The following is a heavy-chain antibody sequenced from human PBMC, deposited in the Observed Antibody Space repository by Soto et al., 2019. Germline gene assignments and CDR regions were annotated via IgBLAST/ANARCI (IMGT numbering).Heavy chain of an antibody. CDR2: IYHSGST. CDR3: ARAIKAYRGQWLAYFDY. J-gene: IGHJ4*02. Sequence: SETLSLTCSVSGGSISSSNWWSWVRQPPGKGLEWIGDIYHSGSTNYNPSLKSRVTISVDKTKNQFSMKRCSVTAAHTALYYCARAIKAYRGQWLAYFDYWGQGTLVTVSS. CDR1: GGSISSSNW. D-gene: IGHD6-19*01. V-gene: IGHV4-4*02.